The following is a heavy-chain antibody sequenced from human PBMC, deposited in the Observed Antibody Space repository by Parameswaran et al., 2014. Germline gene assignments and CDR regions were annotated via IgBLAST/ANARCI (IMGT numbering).Heavy chain of an antibody. D-gene: IGHD2-15*01. J-gene: IGHJ4*02. Sequence: VRQAPGKGLEWVSAISGSGGSTYYADSVKGRFTISRDNSKNTLYLQMNSLRAEDTAVYYCAKESGPIAGYFDYWGQGTLVTVSS. V-gene: IGHV3-23*01. CDR3: AKESGPIAGYFDY. CDR2: ISGSGGST.